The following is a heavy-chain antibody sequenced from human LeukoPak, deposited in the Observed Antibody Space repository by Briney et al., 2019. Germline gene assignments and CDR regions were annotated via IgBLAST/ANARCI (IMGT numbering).Heavy chain of an antibody. CDR1: GYSISSGYY. Sequence: SETLSLTCAVSGYSISSGYYWGRIRQPPGKGLEWIGSIYHSGSTYYNPSLKSRVTISVDTSKNQFSLKLSSVTAADTAVYYLAGNLPPTTDEFGPLGQGTLVTVSS. J-gene: IGHJ5*02. D-gene: IGHD4-17*01. CDR2: IYHSGST. CDR3: AGNLPPTTDEFGP. V-gene: IGHV4-38-2*01.